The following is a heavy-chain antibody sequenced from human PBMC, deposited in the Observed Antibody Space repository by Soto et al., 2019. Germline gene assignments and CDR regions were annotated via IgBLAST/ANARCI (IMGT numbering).Heavy chain of an antibody. V-gene: IGHV1-46*01. D-gene: IGHD6-19*01. CDR3: ARDRSLGGWEEGLDD. Sequence: ASVKVSCKASGYTFTSYYIHWVRQAPGQGLEWMGIINPSGGSTSYAQKFQGRVTMTRDTSTSTVYMELSSLRSEDTAVYYCARDRSLGGWEEGLDDWGQGTLVTVSS. CDR2: INPSGGST. J-gene: IGHJ4*02. CDR1: GYTFTSYY.